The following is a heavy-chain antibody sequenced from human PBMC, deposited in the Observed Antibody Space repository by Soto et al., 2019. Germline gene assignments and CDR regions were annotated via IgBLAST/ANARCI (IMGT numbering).Heavy chain of an antibody. CDR2: IWYDGSNK. V-gene: IGHV3-33*01. Sequence: ESGGGVVQPGRSLRLSCAASGFTFSSYGMHWVRQAPGKGLEWVAVIWYDGSNKYYADSVKGRFTISRDNSKNTLYLQMNSLRAEDRAVYYCARERAAYYDILTGYYNPYYWGQGTLVTVSS. J-gene: IGHJ4*02. CDR3: ARERAAYYDILTGYYNPYY. D-gene: IGHD3-9*01. CDR1: GFTFSSYG.